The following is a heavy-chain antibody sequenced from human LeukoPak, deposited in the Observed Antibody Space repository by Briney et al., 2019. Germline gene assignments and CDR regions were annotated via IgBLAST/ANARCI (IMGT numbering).Heavy chain of an antibody. V-gene: IGHV4-30-4*08. CDR1: GGSISSGDYY. CDR2: IYYSGST. CDR3: GSDQRQIGTFDI. J-gene: IGHJ3*02. D-gene: IGHD2-15*01. Sequence: SQTLSLTCTVSGGSISSGDYYWSWIRQPPGKGLERIGYIYYSGSTYYNPSLKSRVTISVDTSKNQFSLKLSSVTAADTAVYYCGSDQRQIGTFDIWGQGTMVTVSS.